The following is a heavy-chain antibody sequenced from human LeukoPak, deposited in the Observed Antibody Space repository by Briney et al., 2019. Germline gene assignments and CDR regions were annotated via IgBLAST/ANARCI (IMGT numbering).Heavy chain of an antibody. D-gene: IGHD6-19*01. CDR3: ATKQWLAPPPDS. J-gene: IGHJ4*02. CDR1: GFTFGKYW. CDR2: INTDGTVT. Sequence: QPGGPLRLSCAASGFTFGKYWMLWVRQAPGKGLESLSRINTDGTVTTYADSVKGRFTVSRDNADNTMFLQMNSVRDEDTAVYYCATKQWLAPPPDSWGQGTPVTVSS. V-gene: IGHV3-74*01.